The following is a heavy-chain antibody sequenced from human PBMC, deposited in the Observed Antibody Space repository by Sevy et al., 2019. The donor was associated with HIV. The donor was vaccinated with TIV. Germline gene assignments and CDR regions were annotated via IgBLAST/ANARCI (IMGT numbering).Heavy chain of an antibody. CDR2: ISYDGSNK. CDR3: ARVGNNYYDSSGFAFDI. J-gene: IGHJ3*02. D-gene: IGHD3-22*01. Sequence: GGSLRLSCAASEFTFSSYAMHWVRQAPGKGLEWVAVISYDGSNKYYADSVKGRFTISRDNSKNTLYLQMNSLRAEDTAVYYCARVGNNYYDSSGFAFDIWGQGTMVTVSS. CDR1: EFTFSSYA. V-gene: IGHV3-30-3*01.